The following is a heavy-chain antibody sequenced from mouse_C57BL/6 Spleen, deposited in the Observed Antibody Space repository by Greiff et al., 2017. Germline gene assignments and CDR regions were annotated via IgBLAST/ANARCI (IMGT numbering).Heavy chain of an antibody. CDR2: IYPGDGDT. CDR3: GRCDDNSWFDD. J-gene: IGHJ3*01. V-gene: IGHV1-82*01. D-gene: IGHD2-1*01. Sequence: QVQLQQSGPELVKPGASVKISCKASGYAFSSSWMNWVKQRPGQGLEWIGRIYPGDGDTNYNGKFKGKATLTADKSSSTAYMQLSSLTSEDSAVYCGGRCDDNSWFDDWGQGTMVTVSA. CDR1: GYAFSSSW.